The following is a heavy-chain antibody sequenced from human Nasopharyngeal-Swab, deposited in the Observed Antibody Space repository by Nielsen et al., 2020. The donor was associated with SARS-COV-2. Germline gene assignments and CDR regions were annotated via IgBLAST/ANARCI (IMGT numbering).Heavy chain of an antibody. V-gene: IGHV3-30-3*01. CDR2: VLYDGNGK. CDR1: GFTFSSFH. CDR3: VTIGSMGFDP. Sequence: GESLKISCEASGFTFSSFHMHWVRQAPGKGLEWVAVVLYDGNGKYYADSVKGRFTISRDNAKNTVYLQMNSLRVEDTAVYYCVTIGSMGFDPWGQGTLVTVSS. J-gene: IGHJ5*02. D-gene: IGHD2-2*01.